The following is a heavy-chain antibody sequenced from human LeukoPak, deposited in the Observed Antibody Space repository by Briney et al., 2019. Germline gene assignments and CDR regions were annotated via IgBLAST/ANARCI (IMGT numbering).Heavy chain of an antibody. J-gene: IGHJ3*02. CDR1: GFTFSSYW. CDR3: ARVGGSSGYYNGAFDI. CDR2: INSDGSST. D-gene: IGHD3-22*01. V-gene: IGHV3-74*01. Sequence: PGGSLRLSCAASGFTFSSYWMHWVRQAPGKGLGWVSRINSDGSSTSYADSVKGRFTISRDNAKNTLYLQMNSLRAEDTAVYYCARVGGSSGYYNGAFDIWGHGTMVTVSS.